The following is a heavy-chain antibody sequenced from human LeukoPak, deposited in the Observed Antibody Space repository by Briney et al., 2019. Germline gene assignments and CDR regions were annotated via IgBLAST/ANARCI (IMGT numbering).Heavy chain of an antibody. CDR3: ARTGLTYLTTVTTWFDY. V-gene: IGHV3-48*03. CDR1: GFTFSSYE. Sequence: GGSLRLSCAASGFTFSSYEMNWVRQAPGKGLEWVSYTSSSGSTIYYADSVKGRFTISRDNSKNTLYLQMNSLRAEDTAVYYCARTGLTYLTTVTTWFDYWGQGTLVTVSS. D-gene: IGHD4-17*01. J-gene: IGHJ4*02. CDR2: TSSSGSTI.